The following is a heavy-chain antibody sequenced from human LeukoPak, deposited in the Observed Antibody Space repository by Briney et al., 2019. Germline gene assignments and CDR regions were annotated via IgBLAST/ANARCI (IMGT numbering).Heavy chain of an antibody. Sequence: GGSLRLSCAASGFTVSSYWMSWVRQSPGKGLEWVANIKQDGSEKYYVDSVKGRFTISRDNAKNSLYLQMSSLRAEDTAVYYCARDVGVWLQQDYWGQGTLVTVSS. CDR2: IKQDGSEK. V-gene: IGHV3-7*01. CDR1: GFTVSSYW. J-gene: IGHJ4*02. CDR3: ARDVGVWLQQDY. D-gene: IGHD5-24*01.